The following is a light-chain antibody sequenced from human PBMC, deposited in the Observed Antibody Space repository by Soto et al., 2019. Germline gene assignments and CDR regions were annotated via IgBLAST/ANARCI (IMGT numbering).Light chain of an antibody. V-gene: IGLV2-14*01. CDR2: EVS. J-gene: IGLJ1*01. Sequence: QSVLTQPASVSGSPGQSITISCTATSSDIGAYNYVSWYQQHPGKAPKLMLYEVSNRPSGVSIRFSGSKSGNTASLTISGLQAEDEADYYCNSYTSSSTLDVFGTGTKLTVL. CDR3: NSYTSSSTLDV. CDR1: SSDIGAYNY.